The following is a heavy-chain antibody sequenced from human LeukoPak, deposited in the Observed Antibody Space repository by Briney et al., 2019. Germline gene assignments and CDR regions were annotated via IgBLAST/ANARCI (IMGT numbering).Heavy chain of an antibody. CDR2: INWNGGST. CDR1: GFTFDDYG. CDR3: IRDFRSADL. J-gene: IGHJ5*02. Sequence: GGSLRLSCAASGFTFDDYGMSWVRQAPGKGLEWVSGINWNGGSTGYADSVKGRFTISRDNAKNTVYLEMNSLSVEDTATYYCIRDFRSADLWGQGTLVTV. V-gene: IGHV3-20*04.